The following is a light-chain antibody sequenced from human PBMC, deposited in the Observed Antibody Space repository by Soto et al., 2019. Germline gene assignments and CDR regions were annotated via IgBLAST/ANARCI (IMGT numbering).Light chain of an antibody. V-gene: IGKV3-15*01. Sequence: EIVMTQSPATLSVSPGERATLSCRASQSVSSNLAWYQQKPGQAPRLLIYGASTRVTGIPARFSGSGSGTAVTLTITSVPSEDCAVHSCQEYNYWRLSLTFGGGTKVEIK. CDR1: QSVSSN. CDR2: GAS. CDR3: QEYNYWRLSLT. J-gene: IGKJ4*01.